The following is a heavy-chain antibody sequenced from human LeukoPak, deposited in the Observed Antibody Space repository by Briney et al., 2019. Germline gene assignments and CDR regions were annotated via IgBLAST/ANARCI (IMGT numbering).Heavy chain of an antibody. CDR3: GKGPGYRVYDNLPHH. CDR2: ISDDGNKI. V-gene: IGHV3-30*18. CDR1: GFRFSNYG. J-gene: IGHJ5*02. D-gene: IGHD5/OR15-5a*01. Sequence: PGRSLRLSCAASGFRFSNYGMHWVRQAAGKGLEWVAVISDDGNKIYYGDSVKGRFTISRDNSKNTLNLEMNSLRPDDSAVYYCGKGPGYRVYDNLPHHWGQGTLVTVSA.